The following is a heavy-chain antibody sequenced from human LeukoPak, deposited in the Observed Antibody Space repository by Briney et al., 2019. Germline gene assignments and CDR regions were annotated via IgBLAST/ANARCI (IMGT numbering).Heavy chain of an antibody. J-gene: IGHJ4*02. CDR1: GGSISGYY. CDR2: INHSGST. D-gene: IGHD5-18*01. V-gene: IGHV4-34*01. Sequence: PSETLSLTSAVYGGSISGYYWSWIRQPPGKGLEWIGEINHSGSTNYNPSLKSRVTISVDTSKNQFSLKLSSVTAADTAVYYCARGHASYSYGFRYWGQGTLVTVSS. CDR3: ARGHASYSYGFRY.